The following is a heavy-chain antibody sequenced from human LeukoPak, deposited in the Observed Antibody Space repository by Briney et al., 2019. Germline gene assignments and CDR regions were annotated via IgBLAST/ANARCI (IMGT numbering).Heavy chain of an antibody. J-gene: IGHJ5*02. V-gene: IGHV3-48*04. Sequence: GGSLRLSCAASGFTFSNYNMYWVRQAPGKGLEWVSYISSSSGIIYYADSVKGRFTISRDNAKNSLYLQMDSLRVEDTAVYYCATDFNKGFDPWGQGTLVTVSS. CDR1: GFTFSNYN. CDR2: ISSSSGII. D-gene: IGHD1/OR15-1a*01. CDR3: ATDFNKGFDP.